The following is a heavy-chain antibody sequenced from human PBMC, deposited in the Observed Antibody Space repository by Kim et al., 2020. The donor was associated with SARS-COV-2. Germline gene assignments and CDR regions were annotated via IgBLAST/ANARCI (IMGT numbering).Heavy chain of an antibody. Sequence: SETLSLTCTVSGGSISSGDYYWSWIRQPPGKGLEWIGYIYYSGSTYYNPSLKSRVTISVDTSKNQFSLKLSSVTAADTAVYYCAREDYGGKPGGFDYWGQGTLVTVSS. J-gene: IGHJ4*02. D-gene: IGHD4-17*01. V-gene: IGHV4-30-4*01. CDR2: IYYSGST. CDR3: AREDYGGKPGGFDY. CDR1: GGSISSGDYY.